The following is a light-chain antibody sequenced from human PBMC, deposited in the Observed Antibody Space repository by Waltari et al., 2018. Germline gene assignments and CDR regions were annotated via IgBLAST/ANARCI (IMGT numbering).Light chain of an antibody. J-gene: IGLJ2*01. CDR3: YSTEDAGHHRV. V-gene: IGLV3-10*01. CDR2: QDT. CDR1: ALSNNY. Sequence: SYDLTQTPSVSVSPGQTARITCSGDALSNNYAYWFQQKSGQAPILVIYQDTKRPSGIPERFSGSSSGTMATLTISGARVEDEADYYCYSTEDAGHHRVFGGGTKVTVL.